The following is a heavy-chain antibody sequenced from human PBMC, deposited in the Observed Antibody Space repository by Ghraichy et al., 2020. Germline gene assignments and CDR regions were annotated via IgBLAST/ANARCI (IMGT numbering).Heavy chain of an antibody. J-gene: IGHJ4*02. Sequence: ASVKVSCKASGYTFTSYDINWVRQATGQGLEWMGWMNPNSGNTGYAQKFQGRVTMTRNTSISTAYMELSSLRSEDTAVYYCARGPRIVGATDYWGQGTLVTVSS. V-gene: IGHV1-8*02. CDR1: GYTFTSYD. D-gene: IGHD1-26*01. CDR3: ARGPRIVGATDY. CDR2: MNPNSGNT.